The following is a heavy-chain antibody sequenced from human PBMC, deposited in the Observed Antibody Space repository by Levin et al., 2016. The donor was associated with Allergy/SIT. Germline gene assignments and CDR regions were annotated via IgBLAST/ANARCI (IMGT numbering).Heavy chain of an antibody. V-gene: IGHV3-13*01. D-gene: IGHD6-19*01. CDR3: VRISIAVAGPGPSFDY. CDR1: GFAFSSYD. CDR2: IRTDGLT. J-gene: IGHJ4*02. Sequence: GESLKISCAASGFAFSSYDMYWVRQATGGGLEWLVGIRTDGLTFYADSVKDRFTVSRENALNSLSLQMNSLRADDTAVYYCVRISIAVAGPGPSFDYWGQGTQVTVSS.